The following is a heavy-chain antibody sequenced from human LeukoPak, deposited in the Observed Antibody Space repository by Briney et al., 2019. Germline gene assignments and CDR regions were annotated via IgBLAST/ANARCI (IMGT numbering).Heavy chain of an antibody. CDR2: IYHSGST. Sequence: PSETLSLTCAVSGYSISSGYYWGWIRQPPGKGLEWIGSIYHSGSTFYNPSLKTRVTISVDTYKNQFSLKLSSLTAADTAVYYCARHRREYCSSTSCSHSFDYWGQGTLVTVSS. CDR3: ARHRREYCSSTSCSHSFDY. D-gene: IGHD2-2*01. CDR1: GYSISSGYY. J-gene: IGHJ4*02. V-gene: IGHV4-38-2*01.